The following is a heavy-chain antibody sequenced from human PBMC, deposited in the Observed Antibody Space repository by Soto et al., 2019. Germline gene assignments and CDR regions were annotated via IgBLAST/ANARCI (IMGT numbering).Heavy chain of an antibody. Sequence: GASVKVSCKASGFTFTSSSVQWVRQARGQRLEWIGWIVVGSGNTNYAQKFQERVTITRDMSTSTAYMELSSLRSEDTAVYYCAASRGSSWYHYYYYYGMDVWGQGTTVNVSS. CDR3: AASRGSSWYHYYYYYGMDV. J-gene: IGHJ6*02. CDR1: GFTFTSSS. V-gene: IGHV1-58*01. CDR2: IVVGSGNT. D-gene: IGHD6-13*01.